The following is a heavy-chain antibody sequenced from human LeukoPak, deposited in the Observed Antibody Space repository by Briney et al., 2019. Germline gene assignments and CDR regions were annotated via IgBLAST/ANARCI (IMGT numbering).Heavy chain of an antibody. CDR3: AKDPYAGIAVAGFFDY. Sequence: GGSLRLSCAASGFIFSSYPLNWVRQAPGKGLEWVSPITGSGGSTYYADSVKGRFTISRDNSKNTLYLQMNSLRVEDTAVYYCAKDPYAGIAVAGFFDYWGQGTLVTVSS. CDR2: ITGSGGST. V-gene: IGHV3-23*01. CDR1: GFIFSSYP. D-gene: IGHD6-19*01. J-gene: IGHJ4*02.